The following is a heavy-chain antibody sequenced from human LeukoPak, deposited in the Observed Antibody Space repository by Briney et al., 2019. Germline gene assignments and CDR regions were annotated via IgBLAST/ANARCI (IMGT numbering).Heavy chain of an antibody. CDR1: GFSFDDYA. Sequence: GGSLRLSCVASGFSFDDYAMHWVRQVPGKGLEWVSGITYHSGTIGYAESVKGRFTISRDNAKDTLYLQMNSLRAEDTAVYYCTGHHQAYNRTYWGQGTLVTVSS. V-gene: IGHV3-9*01. CDR2: ITYHSGTI. D-gene: IGHD1-14*01. J-gene: IGHJ4*02. CDR3: TGHHQAYNRTY.